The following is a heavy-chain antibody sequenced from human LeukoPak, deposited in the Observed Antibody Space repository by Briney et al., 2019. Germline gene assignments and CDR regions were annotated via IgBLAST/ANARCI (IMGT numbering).Heavy chain of an antibody. D-gene: IGHD3-10*01. CDR1: GFSFSSYV. CDR2: ISSDGSDK. V-gene: IGHV3-30*18. J-gene: IGHJ4*02. CDR3: AKGVRGVIAYYLDY. Sequence: GGSLRLSCAASGFSFSSYVMHWVRQAPGKGLEWVAVISSDGSDKYYADSGKGRFTISRDNSKNQLYLQMNSLRPADTAVYYYAKGVRGVIAYYLDYWGQGTLVTVSS.